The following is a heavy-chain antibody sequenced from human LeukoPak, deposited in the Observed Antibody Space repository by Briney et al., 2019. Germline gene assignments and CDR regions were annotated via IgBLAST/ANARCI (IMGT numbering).Heavy chain of an antibody. CDR1: GFTFSSYA. D-gene: IGHD2-21*01. CDR2: ISYDGSNK. CDR3: AKNSPVIPAAGMDV. V-gene: IGHV3-30-3*02. J-gene: IGHJ6*04. Sequence: QPGRSLRLSCAASGFTFSSYAMHWVRQAPGKGLEWVAVISYDGSNKYYADSVKGRFTISRDNSKNTLCLQMNSLRVEDTALYYCAKNSPVIPAAGMDVLGKGTTVTVSS.